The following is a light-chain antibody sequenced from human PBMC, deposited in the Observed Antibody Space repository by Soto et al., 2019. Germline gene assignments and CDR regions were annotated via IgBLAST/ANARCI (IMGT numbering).Light chain of an antibody. V-gene: IGKV3-20*01. CDR3: QQYLTSPRT. CDR1: QSISSSF. Sequence: EMVLTQSPGTLSLSPGDRATLSCRASQSISSSFLAWYQQKPGQAPRLLISGASSRATGIPDRFSGSGSGTDFTLTVSRLEPEDFAVYYCQQYLTSPRTFGQGTKVDIK. CDR2: GAS. J-gene: IGKJ1*01.